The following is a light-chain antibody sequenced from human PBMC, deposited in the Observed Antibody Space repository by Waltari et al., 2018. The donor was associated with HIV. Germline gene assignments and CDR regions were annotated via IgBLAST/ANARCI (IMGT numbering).Light chain of an antibody. Sequence: EIVLTQSPATLSLSPGERATLSCRASQSVSSYLAWYQHKPGQAPRLLIYDASNRATGIPARFSGSGSGTDFTLNISSLEPEDFAVYYCQQRSNWPPVLGGGTKVEIK. CDR1: QSVSSY. CDR2: DAS. V-gene: IGKV3-11*01. CDR3: QQRSNWPPV. J-gene: IGKJ4*01.